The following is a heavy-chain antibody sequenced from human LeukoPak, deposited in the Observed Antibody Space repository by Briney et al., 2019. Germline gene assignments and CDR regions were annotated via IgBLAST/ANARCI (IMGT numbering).Heavy chain of an antibody. Sequence: SETLSFTCAVSGYSISSGYYWGWIRQPPGQGLEWIGSIYHSGSTYYNPSLKSRVTISVDTSKNQFSLKLSSVTAADTAVYYCARATQRLGELLMLNYWGQGTLVTVSS. CDR1: GYSISSGYY. CDR3: ARATQRLGELLMLNY. J-gene: IGHJ4*02. V-gene: IGHV4-38-2*01. CDR2: IYHSGST. D-gene: IGHD3-10*01.